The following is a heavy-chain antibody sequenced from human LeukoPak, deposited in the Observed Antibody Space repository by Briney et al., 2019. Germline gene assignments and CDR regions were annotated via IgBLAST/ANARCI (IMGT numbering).Heavy chain of an antibody. J-gene: IGHJ4*02. D-gene: IGHD3-3*01. CDR1: GFTFSSYS. V-gene: IGHV3-21*01. CDR3: AKDRPGSDFWSGYYPYYFDY. CDR2: ISSSSSYI. Sequence: PGGSLRLSCAASGFTFSSYSMNWVRQAPGKGLEWVSSISSSSSYIYYADSVKGRFTISRDNSKNTLYLQMNSLRAEDTAVYYCAKDRPGSDFWSGYYPYYFDYWGQGTLVTVSS.